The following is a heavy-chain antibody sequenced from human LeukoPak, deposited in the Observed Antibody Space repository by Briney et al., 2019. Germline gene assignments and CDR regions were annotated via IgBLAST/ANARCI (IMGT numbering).Heavy chain of an antibody. D-gene: IGHD3-9*01. Sequence: ASVKVSCKASGYTFTGYYIHWVRQAPGQGLQWMGWINPNSGDTHYAQNFQGRVTMTRDTPISTAYLDLSRLRSDDTAVYYCARDRTAYDILTAADYWGQGTLVSVSS. V-gene: IGHV1-2*02. CDR1: GYTFTGYY. CDR3: ARDRTAYDILTAADY. CDR2: INPNSGDT. J-gene: IGHJ4*02.